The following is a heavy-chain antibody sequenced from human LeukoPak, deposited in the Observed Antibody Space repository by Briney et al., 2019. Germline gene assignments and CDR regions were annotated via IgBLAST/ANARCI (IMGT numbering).Heavy chain of an antibody. D-gene: IGHD5-12*01. J-gene: IGHJ4*02. Sequence: EASVKVSCKASGYTLTGYYMHWVRLAPGQGLEWMGWINPSSGDTNYAQKFQGRVTMTRDTSISTAHMELSRLRSDDTAVYYCAKNPYEYYFDYWGQGTLVTVSS. V-gene: IGHV1-2*02. CDR1: GYTLTGYY. CDR2: INPSSGDT. CDR3: AKNPYEYYFDY.